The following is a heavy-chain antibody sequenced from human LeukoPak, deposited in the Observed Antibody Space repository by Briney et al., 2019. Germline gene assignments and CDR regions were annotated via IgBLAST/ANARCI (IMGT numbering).Heavy chain of an antibody. Sequence: PSETLSLTCAVYGGSFSGYYWSWIRQPPGKGLEWIGEINYSGSTNYNPSLKSRVTISVDTSKNQFSLKLSSVTAADTAVYYCARRGPRWLLKAFDIWGQGTMVTVSS. J-gene: IGHJ3*02. CDR1: GGSFSGYY. V-gene: IGHV4-34*01. D-gene: IGHD3-22*01. CDR3: ARRGPRWLLKAFDI. CDR2: INYSGST.